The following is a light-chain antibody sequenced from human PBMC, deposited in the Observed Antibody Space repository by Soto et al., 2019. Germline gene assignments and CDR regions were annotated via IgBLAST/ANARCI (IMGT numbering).Light chain of an antibody. Sequence: DIEMTQSPPSLPATPGEPASISCSSSQSLLQSIGCNYLDWYLQKPGQSPPLLIYFGSYRASGVPDRFSGSGSGTEFTLKIRRVQAEDVVVYYCMQLQKSPPTFGQGTKVEIK. CDR1: QSLLQSIGCNY. CDR2: FGS. J-gene: IGKJ1*01. CDR3: MQLQKSPPT. V-gene: IGKV2-28*01.